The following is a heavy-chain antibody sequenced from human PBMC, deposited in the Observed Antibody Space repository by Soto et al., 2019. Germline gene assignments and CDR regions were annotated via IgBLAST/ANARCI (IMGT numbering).Heavy chain of an antibody. V-gene: IGHV1-18*01. D-gene: IGHD1-26*01. J-gene: IGHJ5*01. CDR2: ISAYNGNT. CDR1: GYTFTSYG. Sequence: QVQLVQSGAEVKKPGASVKVSCKASGYTFTSYGISWVRQAPGQGLEWMGWISAYNGNTNYAQKLQGRVTMTTDTSKSQGYKEPRRLRSDDPAVEFWCRERGVGGNPPWGPGTLVTVSS. CDR3: CRERGVGGNPP.